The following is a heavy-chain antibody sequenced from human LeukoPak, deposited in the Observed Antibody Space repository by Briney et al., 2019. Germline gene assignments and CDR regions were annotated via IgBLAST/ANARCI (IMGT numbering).Heavy chain of an antibody. CDR1: GFTFSTYW. D-gene: IGHD4-17*01. CDR3: ARGRYYLDS. CDR2: FNSDGRSA. Sequence: GGSLRLSCAASGFTFSTYWMHWVRQAPGKGLVWVSRFNSDGRSAYYAGSVKGRFTISRDNAKNTLYLQMNSLRAEDTAVYYCARGRYYLDSWGQGTLVTVSS. V-gene: IGHV3-74*01. J-gene: IGHJ4*02.